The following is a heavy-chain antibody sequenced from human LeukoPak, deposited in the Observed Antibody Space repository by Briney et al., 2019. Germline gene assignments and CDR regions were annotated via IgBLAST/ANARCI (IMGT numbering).Heavy chain of an antibody. V-gene: IGHV1-18*01. D-gene: IGHD2-15*01. CDR2: ISAYNGNT. Sequence: ASVKVSCKASGYTFTSYGISWVRQAPGQGLEWMGWISAYNGNTNYAQKLQGRVTTTTDTSASTAYMELRSLRSDDTAVYYCATLGYCSGGSCYSGYYYYYGMDVWGQGTTVTVSS. CDR1: GYTFTSYG. CDR3: ATLGYCSGGSCYSGYYYYYGMDV. J-gene: IGHJ6*02.